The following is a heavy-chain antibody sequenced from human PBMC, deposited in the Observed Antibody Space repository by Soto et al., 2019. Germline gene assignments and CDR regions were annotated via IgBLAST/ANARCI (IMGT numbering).Heavy chain of an antibody. Sequence: SETLSLTCAVSSDSISSSYWWSWVRQSPGKGLEWIGEISSSGSTNYNPSLKSRVTISVDRSKSQFSLKLSSVTAADTAVYYCARTRGLLTYYYYMDVWGKGTTVTVSS. CDR1: SDSISSSYW. J-gene: IGHJ6*03. D-gene: IGHD4-17*01. V-gene: IGHV4-4*02. CDR3: ARTRGLLTYYYYMDV. CDR2: ISSSGST.